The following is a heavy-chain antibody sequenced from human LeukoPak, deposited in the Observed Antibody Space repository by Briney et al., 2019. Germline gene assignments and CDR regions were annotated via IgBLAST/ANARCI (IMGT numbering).Heavy chain of an antibody. CDR3: ARHVGGGIEDMDV. CDR2: IYVTGT. J-gene: IGHJ6*03. V-gene: IGHV4-59*08. D-gene: IGHD3-16*02. CDR1: GGSIGTYY. Sequence: SETLSLTCTVSGGSIGTYYWSWVRQSPGTGLEWIGYIYVTGTRYNPYLQSRVTISVDRSRNQFFLKMTSVTAADTAVYYCARHVGGGIEDMDVWGRGTKVTVSS.